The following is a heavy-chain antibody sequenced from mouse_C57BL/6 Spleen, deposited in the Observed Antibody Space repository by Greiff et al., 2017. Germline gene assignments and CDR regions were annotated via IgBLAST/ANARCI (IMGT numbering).Heavy chain of an antibody. V-gene: IGHV5-4*03. CDR1: GFTFSSYA. J-gene: IGHJ2*01. D-gene: IGHD1-1*01. Sequence: EVKLVESGGGLVKPGGSLKLSCAASGFTFSSYAMSWVRQTPEQRLEWVATISDGGSYTYYPDNVKGRFTISSDKAKNNLYLQMSHLKSEDTAMYYCARAAVVALYYFDYWGQGTTLTVSS. CDR2: ISDGGSYT. CDR3: ARAAVVALYYFDY.